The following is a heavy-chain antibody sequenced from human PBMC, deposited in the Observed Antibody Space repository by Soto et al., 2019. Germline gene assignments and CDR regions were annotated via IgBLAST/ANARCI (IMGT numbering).Heavy chain of an antibody. J-gene: IGHJ4*02. CDR1: GFNFNDAW. CDR2: IDGSGSNT. Sequence: GGSLRLSCAASGFNFNDAWMHWVRQAQGGGLVWVSRIDGSGSNTFYADSVKGRFTISRDNAKNTLYLQMNNLSPEDTAVYYCARNLNGYGNWDYWGQGNLVTVSS. D-gene: IGHD1-1*01. CDR3: ARNLNGYGNWDY. V-gene: IGHV3-74*01.